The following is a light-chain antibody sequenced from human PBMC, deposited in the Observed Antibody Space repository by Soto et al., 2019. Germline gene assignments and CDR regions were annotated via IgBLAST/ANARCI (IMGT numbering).Light chain of an antibody. J-gene: IGLJ2*01. Sequence: QSALTQPASVSGSPGQSITISCTGTSSDVGGYNYVSWYQQHPGKAPKLMIYEVSNRPSGVSNRFSGSKSDNTASLTISGLQAEDEADYYCSSYTRSSTLVFGGGTKLNVL. CDR3: SSYTRSSTLV. CDR2: EVS. V-gene: IGLV2-14*01. CDR1: SSDVGGYNY.